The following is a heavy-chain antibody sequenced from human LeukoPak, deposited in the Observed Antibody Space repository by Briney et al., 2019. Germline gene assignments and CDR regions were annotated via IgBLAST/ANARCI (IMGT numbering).Heavy chain of an antibody. V-gene: IGHV3-30*04. Sequence: GGSLRLSCAASGFTFSSYAMHWVRQAPGKGLEWVAVISYDGSNKYYADSVKGRFTISRDNSKNTLYLQMNSLRAEDTAVYYCAKADYGGTSGGEYWGQGTLVTVSS. D-gene: IGHD4-23*01. CDR3: AKADYGGTSGGEY. CDR1: GFTFSSYA. J-gene: IGHJ4*02. CDR2: ISYDGSNK.